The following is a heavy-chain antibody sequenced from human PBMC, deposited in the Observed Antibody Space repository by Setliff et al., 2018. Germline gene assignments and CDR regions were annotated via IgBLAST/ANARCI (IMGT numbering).Heavy chain of an antibody. J-gene: IGHJ4*02. V-gene: IGHV3-7*01. CDR1: GFTFSSYW. D-gene: IGHD3-16*01. Sequence: GASVKVSCAASGFTFSSYWMSWVRQAPGRGLEWVANIKQDGSEKYYVDSVKGRFTISRDNAKNSLYLQMNSLRAEDTAVYYCARDGGEYWGQGTLVTVSS. CDR2: IKQDGSEK. CDR3: ARDGGEY.